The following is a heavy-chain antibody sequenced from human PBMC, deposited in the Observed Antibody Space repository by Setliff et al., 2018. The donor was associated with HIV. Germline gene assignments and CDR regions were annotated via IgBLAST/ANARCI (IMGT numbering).Heavy chain of an antibody. CDR3: ARHFGISYRSPFDP. CDR2: IFPGDSKM. J-gene: IGHJ5*02. V-gene: IGHV5-51*01. Sequence: GESLKISCKGSGYSFTSYWIAWVRQKPGKGLEWMGIIFPGDSKMRYSPSFQGRVTLSADKSTSTAYLQWSSLKASDSAIYYCARHFGISYRSPFDPWGQGTLVTSPQ. CDR1: GYSFTSYW. D-gene: IGHD3-3*01.